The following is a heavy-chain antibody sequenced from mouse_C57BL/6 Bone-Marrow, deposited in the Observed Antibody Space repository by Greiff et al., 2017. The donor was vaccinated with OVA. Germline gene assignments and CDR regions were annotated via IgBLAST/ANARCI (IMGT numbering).Heavy chain of an antibody. J-gene: IGHJ3*01. D-gene: IGHD2-5*01. CDR1: GYTFTSYG. Sequence: LQESGAELARPGASVKLSCKASGYTFTSYGISWVKQRPGQGLEWIGEIYPRSGNTNYNEKFKGKATLTADKYSSTAYMELRSLTSEDSAVYFCGRRGYSNYEIAYWGQGTLVTVSA. CDR2: IYPRSGNT. V-gene: IGHV1-81*01. CDR3: GRRGYSNYEIAY.